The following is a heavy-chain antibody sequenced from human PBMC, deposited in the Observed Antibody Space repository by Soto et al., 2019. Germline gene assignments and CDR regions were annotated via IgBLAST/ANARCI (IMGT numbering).Heavy chain of an antibody. CDR2: IYYSGGT. J-gene: IGHJ6*02. D-gene: IGHD3-22*01. V-gene: IGHV4-31*03. Sequence: SETLSLTCTVSGGSISSGGYYWSWIRQHSGKGLEWIGYIYYSGGTYYNPSLKSRVTISVDTSKNQFSLKLSSVTAADTAVYYCARVLGNYYDSSGYYLVGYYYYYYGMDVWGQGTTVTVSS. CDR1: GGSISSGGYY. CDR3: ARVLGNYYDSSGYYLVGYYYYYYGMDV.